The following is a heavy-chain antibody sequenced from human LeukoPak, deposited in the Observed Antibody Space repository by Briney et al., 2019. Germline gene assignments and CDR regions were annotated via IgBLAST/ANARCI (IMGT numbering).Heavy chain of an antibody. CDR3: SNFGKRYGNYHIDV. CDR1: GFTFSSYG. CDR2: ISSSSSTI. D-gene: IGHD1-14*01. V-gene: IGHV3-48*04. Sequence: PGGSLRLSCAASGFTFSSYGMNWVRQAPGKGLEWVSYISSSSSTIYYADSVKGRFTISRDNAKNSMYLQMNSLNAEDTAVYYFSNFGKRYGNYHIDVWGKGTPVTVSS. J-gene: IGHJ6*03.